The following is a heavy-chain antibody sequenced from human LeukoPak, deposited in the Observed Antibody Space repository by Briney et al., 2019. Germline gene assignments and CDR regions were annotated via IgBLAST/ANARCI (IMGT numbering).Heavy chain of an antibody. CDR1: GYTFTGYY. D-gene: IGHD6-13*01. CDR2: INPNSGGT. CDR3: VWPPQLIAAAGTYNYFDT. Sequence: ASVKVSCRASGYTFTGYYMHWVRQAPGQGLEWMGWINPNSGGTNYAQKFQGRVTMTRDTSIGTAYMELTSLRSDDAAVYYCVWPPQLIAAAGTYNYFDTWGQGTLVTVSS. V-gene: IGHV1-2*02. J-gene: IGHJ5*02.